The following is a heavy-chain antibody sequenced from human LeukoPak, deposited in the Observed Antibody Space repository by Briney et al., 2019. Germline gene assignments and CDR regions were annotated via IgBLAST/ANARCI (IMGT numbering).Heavy chain of an antibody. Sequence: GGSLRLSCAASGFIFSSYEMNWVRQAPGKGLEWVSYISSSGSTIYYADSVKGRFTISRDNAKNSLYLQMNSLRAEDTAVYYCARLLSYLFDYWGQGTLVTVSS. CDR3: ARLLSYLFDY. CDR1: GFIFSSYE. D-gene: IGHD3-10*01. V-gene: IGHV3-48*03. CDR2: ISSSGSTI. J-gene: IGHJ4*02.